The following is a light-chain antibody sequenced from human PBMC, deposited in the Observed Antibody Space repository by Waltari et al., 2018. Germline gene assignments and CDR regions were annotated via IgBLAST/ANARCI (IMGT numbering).Light chain of an antibody. J-gene: IGLJ2*01. CDR2: SNN. Sequence: QSVLTQPPSASGTPGQRVTISCSGSSSNIGSNVVNWYQQLPGSAPKLLIQSNNQRPSGVPDRVSGAKSGTSASLAISGLQSADEADYYCAAWDDSLNGHVVFGGGTKLTVL. CDR1: SSNIGSNV. V-gene: IGLV1-44*01. CDR3: AAWDDSLNGHVV.